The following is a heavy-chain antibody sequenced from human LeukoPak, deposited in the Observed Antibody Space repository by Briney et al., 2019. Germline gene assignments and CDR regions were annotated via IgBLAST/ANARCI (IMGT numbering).Heavy chain of an antibody. CDR2: INHSGST. CDR1: GGSFSGYY. CDR3: ARQRTYYYGSGSYYLDY. Sequence: PSETLSLTCAVYGGSFSGYYWSWIRQPPGKGLEWIGEINHSGSTNYIPSLKSRVTISVDTSKNQFSLKLSSVTAADTAVYYCARQRTYYYGSGSYYLDYWGQGTLVTVSS. V-gene: IGHV4-34*01. D-gene: IGHD3-10*01. J-gene: IGHJ4*02.